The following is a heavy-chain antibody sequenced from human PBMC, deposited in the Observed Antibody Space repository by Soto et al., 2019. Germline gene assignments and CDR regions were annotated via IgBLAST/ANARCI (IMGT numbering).Heavy chain of an antibody. J-gene: IGHJ6*02. CDR2: ISSSGYI. Sequence: GGSLRLSCAASGFNFNSYTINWVRQAPGKRLEWLSSISSSGYIFSTDSVRGRFTISRDNAKNSVYLQINSLRAEDTAVYFCARDCTGGSCYHGMDGRGQGATVTGSS. D-gene: IGHD2-8*02. CDR3: ARDCTGGSCYHGMDG. V-gene: IGHV3-21*01. CDR1: GFNFNSYT.